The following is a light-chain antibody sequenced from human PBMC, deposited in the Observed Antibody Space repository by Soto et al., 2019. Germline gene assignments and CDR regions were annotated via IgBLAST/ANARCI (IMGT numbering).Light chain of an antibody. V-gene: IGKV3-15*01. CDR1: QGVSRK. CDR3: QQYHTWPIT. Sequence: QSSTALSVATGGKVTFSCRASQGVSRKLAWYQHKPGQAPRLLISGASTGATGIPARFSGSGSGTEFTLTISSLQSEDCAIYYCQQYHTWPITFAGGTKVDIK. CDR2: GAS. J-gene: IGKJ4*01.